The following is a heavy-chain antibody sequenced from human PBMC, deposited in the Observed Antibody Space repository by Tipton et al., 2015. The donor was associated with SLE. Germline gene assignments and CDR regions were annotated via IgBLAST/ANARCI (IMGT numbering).Heavy chain of an antibody. D-gene: IGHD4-23*01. CDR3: ARATVVTVVGGWFDP. CDR1: GGSISSGSYY. J-gene: IGHJ5*02. V-gene: IGHV4-39*07. Sequence: TLSLTCTVSGGSISSGSYYWSWVRQSPGKGPEWIGEINHSGSTNCNPSLKSRVTISVDTSKIQFSLKLTSVTAADTALYYCARATVVTVVGGWFDPWGQGTLVTVSS. CDR2: INHSGST.